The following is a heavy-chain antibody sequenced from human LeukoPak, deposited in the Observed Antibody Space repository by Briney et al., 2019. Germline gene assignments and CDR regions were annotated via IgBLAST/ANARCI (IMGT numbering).Heavy chain of an antibody. CDR1: GGSFSGYY. CDR3: ARGRSYYGPAGY. J-gene: IGHJ4*02. CDR2: IYQSGST. D-gene: IGHD3-10*01. Sequence: SETLSLTCAVYGGSFSGYYWSWIRQPPGKGLEWIGEIYQSGSTNYNPSLKSRVTISVDTSKNQFSLKLSSLTAADTAVCYCARGRSYYGPAGYWGQGTLVTVSS. V-gene: IGHV4-34*01.